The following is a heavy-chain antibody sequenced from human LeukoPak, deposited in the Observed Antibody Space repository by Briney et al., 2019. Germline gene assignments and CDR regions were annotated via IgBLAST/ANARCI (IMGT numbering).Heavy chain of an antibody. D-gene: IGHD3-10*01. CDR2: INTNTGNP. CDR3: ARDLLLPWFGEGDAFDI. CDR1: GYTFTSYA. Sequence: ASVKVSCKASGYTFTSYAMNWVRQAPGQGLEWMGWINTNTGNPTYAQGFTGRFVFSLDTSVSTAYLQISSLKAEDTAVYYCARDLLLPWFGEGDAFDIWGQGTMVTVSS. J-gene: IGHJ3*02. V-gene: IGHV7-4-1*02.